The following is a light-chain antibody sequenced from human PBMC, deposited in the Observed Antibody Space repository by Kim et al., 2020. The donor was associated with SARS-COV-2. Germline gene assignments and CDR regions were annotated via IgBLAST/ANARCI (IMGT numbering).Light chain of an antibody. J-gene: IGKJ2*01. CDR3: KQYGNSPVA. CDR2: GAS. Sequence: EIVLTQSPGTLSLSPGERATLSCRASQSVSSNYLAWYQQKPGQAPNLLIYGASNRATGIPDRFSGSGSGTDFSLSISRLEPEDFTVYYCKQYGNSPVAFGQGPKLEI. V-gene: IGKV3-20*01. CDR1: QSVSSNY.